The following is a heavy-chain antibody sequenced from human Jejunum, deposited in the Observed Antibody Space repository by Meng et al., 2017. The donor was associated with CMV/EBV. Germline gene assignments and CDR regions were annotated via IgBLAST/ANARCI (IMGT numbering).Heavy chain of an antibody. V-gene: IGHV1-2*02. CDR3: AKDGGSYLDYYFDY. J-gene: IGHJ4*02. CDR1: EYPFTDYY. D-gene: IGHD1-26*01. Sequence: EYPFTDYYMQWVRPAPGQGLEWMGWINPTTGDTNYAQKFQGRVTMTRDMSINTVYMELTRLRSDDTAVYYCAKDGGSYLDYYFDYWGQGTRVTVSS. CDR2: INPTTGDT.